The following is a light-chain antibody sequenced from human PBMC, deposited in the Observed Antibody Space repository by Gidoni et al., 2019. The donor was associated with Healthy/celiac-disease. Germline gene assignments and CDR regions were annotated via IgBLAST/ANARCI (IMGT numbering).Light chain of an antibody. CDR1: QSVLYSTNNKNY. CDR2: WAA. J-gene: IGKJ1*01. Sequence: DIVMTQSPASLAVSLGDRATITGKSSQSVLYSTNNKNYLAGYQQKPGQPPKLLIYWAATRESGVPDRFSGSGSGTDFTLTISSLQAEDVAVYYCQQYYSTPPSFGQGTKVEIK. V-gene: IGKV4-1*01. CDR3: QQYYSTPPS.